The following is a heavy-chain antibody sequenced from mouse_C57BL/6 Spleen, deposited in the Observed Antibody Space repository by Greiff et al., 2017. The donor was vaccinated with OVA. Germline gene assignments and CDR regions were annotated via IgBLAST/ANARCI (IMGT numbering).Heavy chain of an antibody. V-gene: IGHV1-63*01. J-gene: IGHJ4*01. CDR2: IYPGGGYT. CDR3: ERRGGSGYDAMDY. CDR1: GYTFTNYW. D-gene: IGHD3-2*02. Sequence: VQLVESGAELVRPGTSVTLSCKASGYTFTNYWIGWAKQRPGHGLEWIGDIYPGGGYTNYNEKFKGKATLTADKSSSTAYMQFSSLTSEDSAIYYGERRGGSGYDAMDYWGQGTSVTVSS.